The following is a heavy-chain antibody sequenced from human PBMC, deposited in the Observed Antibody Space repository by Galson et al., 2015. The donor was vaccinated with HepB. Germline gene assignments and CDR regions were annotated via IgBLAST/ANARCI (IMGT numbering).Heavy chain of an antibody. CDR1: GYTFTSYG. CDR2: ISAYNDNT. V-gene: IGHV1-18*01. CDR3: ARDQGAYDP. Sequence: SVKVSCKASGYTFTSYGISWVRQAPGQGLEWMGWISAYNDNTDYAQKVQGRVSMTTDTSTSTAYMELRSLRSDDTAVYYCARDQGAYDPWGQGTLVIVSS. D-gene: IGHD2-21*01. J-gene: IGHJ5*02.